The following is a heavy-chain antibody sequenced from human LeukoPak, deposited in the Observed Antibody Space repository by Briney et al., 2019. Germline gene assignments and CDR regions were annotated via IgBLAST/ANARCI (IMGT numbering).Heavy chain of an antibody. CDR2: IKTKVYGGTT. V-gene: IGHV3-49*04. CDR3: TRDHRDDWNPGYYFDH. CDR1: GFAFGDFA. D-gene: IGHD1-1*01. J-gene: IGHJ4*02. Sequence: GGSLRLSCAASGFAFGDFAMNWVRQAPGQGLEWVGFIKTKVYGGTTEYAASVKGRFTISRDDSKAIAYLQMNSLKTEDTAVYYCTRDHRDDWNPGYYFDHWGQGTLVTVSS.